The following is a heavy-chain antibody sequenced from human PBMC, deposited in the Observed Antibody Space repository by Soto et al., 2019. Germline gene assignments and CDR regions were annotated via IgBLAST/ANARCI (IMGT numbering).Heavy chain of an antibody. D-gene: IGHD2-8*01. CDR3: ARGRDCTNGVCPNYYYYYGMDV. CDR1: GYTFTSYG. V-gene: IGHV1-18*01. J-gene: IGHJ6*02. Sequence: ASVKVSCKASGYTFTSYGISWVRQAPGQGLEWMGWISAYNGNTNYAQKLQGGVTMTTDTSTSTAYMELRRLRSDDTAVYYCARGRDCTNGVCPNYYYYYGMDVWGQGTTVTVSS. CDR2: ISAYNGNT.